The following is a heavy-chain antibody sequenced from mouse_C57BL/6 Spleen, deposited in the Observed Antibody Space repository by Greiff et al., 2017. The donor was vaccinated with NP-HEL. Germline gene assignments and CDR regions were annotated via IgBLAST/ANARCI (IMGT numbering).Heavy chain of an antibody. CDR3: ARESDYDWFAC. Sequence: VQLQQSGPELVKPGASVKISCKASGYAFSSSWMNWVKQRPGKGLEWIGRIYPGDGDTNYNGKFKGKATLTANKSSSTAYMQLSSLTSEYSAVYFCARESDYDWFACWGQGTLVTVSA. D-gene: IGHD2-4*01. CDR2: IYPGDGDT. J-gene: IGHJ3*01. V-gene: IGHV1-82*01. CDR1: GYAFSSSW.